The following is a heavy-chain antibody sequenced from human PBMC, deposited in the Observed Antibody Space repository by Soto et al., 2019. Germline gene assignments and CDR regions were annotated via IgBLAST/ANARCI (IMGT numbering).Heavy chain of an antibody. CDR3: AREGEYSSSPQHYCYYMDV. CDR2: ISSSSSTI. CDR1: GFTFSSYS. J-gene: IGHJ6*03. V-gene: IGHV3-48*01. D-gene: IGHD6-6*01. Sequence: EVQLVESGGGLVQPGGSLRLSCAASGFTFSSYSMNWVRQAPGKGLEWVSYISSSSSTIYYADSVKGRFTISRDNAKNSLYLQMNSLRAEDTAVYYCAREGEYSSSPQHYCYYMDVWGKGTTVTVSS.